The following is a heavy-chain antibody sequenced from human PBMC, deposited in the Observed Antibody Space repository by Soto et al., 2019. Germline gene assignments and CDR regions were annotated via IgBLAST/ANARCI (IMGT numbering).Heavy chain of an antibody. CDR1: GDSISSNSAA. J-gene: IGHJ4*02. Sequence: QTLSLTCAISGDSISSNSAAWNWIRQSPSRGLEWLGSTYYRSKWYNEYAVSVKSRITINPETSKNQFSLQLNSVTPEDTAVYYCARGRWLEFHXWGQGTPVTVSX. D-gene: IGHD6-19*01. CDR2: TYYRSKWYN. CDR3: ARGRWLEFHX. V-gene: IGHV6-1*01.